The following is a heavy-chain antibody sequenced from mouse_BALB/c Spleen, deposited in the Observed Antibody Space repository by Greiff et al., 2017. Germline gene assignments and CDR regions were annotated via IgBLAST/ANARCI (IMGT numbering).Heavy chain of an antibody. CDR2: ISSGSSTI. J-gene: IGHJ4*01. V-gene: IGHV5-17*02. Sequence: EVQLQQSGGGLVQPGGSLKLSCAASGFTFSSFGMHWVRQAPEKGLEWVAYISSGSSTIYYADTVKGRFTISRDNPKNTLFLQMTSLRSEDTAMYYCARSSVRNYYAMDYWGQGTSVTVSS. CDR1: GFTFSSFG. CDR3: ARSSVRNYYAMDY.